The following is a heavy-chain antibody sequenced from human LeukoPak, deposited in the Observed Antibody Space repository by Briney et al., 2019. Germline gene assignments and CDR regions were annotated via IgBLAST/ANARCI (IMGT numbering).Heavy chain of an antibody. CDR3: AKDTGYSYGSAFDI. V-gene: IGHV3-9*01. CDR1: FXXXXYA. CDR2: ITWNSRSI. J-gene: IGHJ3*02. Sequence: FXXXXYAXDWVRHAPGKGLEWVSGITWNSRSIGYADSVKGRFTISRDNAKNSLYLQMNSLRAEDTALYYCAKDTGYSYGSAFDIWGQGTMVTVSS. D-gene: IGHD5-18*01.